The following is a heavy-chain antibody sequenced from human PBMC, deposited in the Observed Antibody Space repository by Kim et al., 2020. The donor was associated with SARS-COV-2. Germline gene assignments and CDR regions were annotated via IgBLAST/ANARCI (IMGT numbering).Heavy chain of an antibody. CDR3: ARDSVVVVAATPAFYYYGMDV. V-gene: IGHV1-69*04. CDR2: IIPILGIA. CDR1: GGTFSSYA. D-gene: IGHD2-15*01. Sequence: SVKVSCKASGGTFSSYAISWVRQAPGQGLEWMGRIIPILGIANYAQKFQGRVTITADKSTSTAYMELSSLRSEDTAVYYCARDSVVVVAATPAFYYYGMDVWGQGTTVTVSS. J-gene: IGHJ6*02.